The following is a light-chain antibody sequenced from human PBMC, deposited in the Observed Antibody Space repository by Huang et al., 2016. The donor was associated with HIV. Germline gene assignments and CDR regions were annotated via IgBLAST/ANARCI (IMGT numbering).Light chain of an antibody. Sequence: EIEMTQSPVTLSVSPGQRATHSCRASQSVNSDLAWYQQKHGQAPRPLIYGASTRSTGIPAKFNATGSGTEFSLSINNLQSDDFAVYYCQQYNDWPPLTFGGGTKVEI. CDR3: QQYNDWPPLT. J-gene: IGKJ4*01. CDR1: QSVNSD. CDR2: GAS. V-gene: IGKV3-15*01.